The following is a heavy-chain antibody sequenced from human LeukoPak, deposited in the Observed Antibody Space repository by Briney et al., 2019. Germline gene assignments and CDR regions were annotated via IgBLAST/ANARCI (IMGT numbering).Heavy chain of an antibody. J-gene: IGHJ4*02. CDR2: IYPADSDT. V-gene: IGHV5-51*01. Sequence: GESLKISCKGSGYDFTTYWIGWVRQMPGKGLEWMGVIYPADSDTTYSPSFQGQVTISTDKSISTAYLQWSSLKASDTAMYYCARHHPAGTTDYWGQGTLVTVSS. D-gene: IGHD6-13*01. CDR3: ARHHPAGTTDY. CDR1: GYDFTTYW.